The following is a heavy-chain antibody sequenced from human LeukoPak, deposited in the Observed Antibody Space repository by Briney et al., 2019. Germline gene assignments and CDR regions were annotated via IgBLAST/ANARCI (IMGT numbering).Heavy chain of an antibody. CDR2: IYYTRTT. CDR1: GCSVSSSRYY. Sequence: SETLSLTCTVSGCSVSSSRYYWGWLRQSPGKGLEWIGSIYYTRTTYHNPSLNSRVTISLDTSQTQFSLKLNSVTAADTAMNYCARATADSSGSYLALYNWFDPWGQGTLVTVSS. CDR3: ARATADSSGSYLALYNWFDP. D-gene: IGHD3-22*01. J-gene: IGHJ5*02. V-gene: IGHV4-39*07.